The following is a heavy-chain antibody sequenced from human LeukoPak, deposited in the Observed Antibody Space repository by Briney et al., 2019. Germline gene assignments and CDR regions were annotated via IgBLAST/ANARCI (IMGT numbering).Heavy chain of an antibody. Sequence: PGGSLRLSRAASGFTFSRNGMHWVRQAPGKGLEWVAVIPYDGGNKYYADSVKGRFTISRDNSKNTLYLQMDSLRAEDTAVYYCAKDLHLWPAVDSWGQGTLVTVSS. CDR1: GFTFSRNG. J-gene: IGHJ4*02. V-gene: IGHV3-30*02. D-gene: IGHD3-10*01. CDR3: AKDLHLWPAVDS. CDR2: IPYDGGNK.